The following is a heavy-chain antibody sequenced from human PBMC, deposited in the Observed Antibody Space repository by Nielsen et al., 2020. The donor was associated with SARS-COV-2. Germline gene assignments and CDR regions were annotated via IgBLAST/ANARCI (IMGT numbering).Heavy chain of an antibody. D-gene: IGHD6-13*01. CDR3: AREGAAAGYYYYMDV. Sequence: ASVKVSCKASGYTFTSYGISWVRQAPGQGLEWMGWISAYNGNTNYAQKLQGRVTMTTDTSTSTAYMELRSLRSDDTAVYYCAREGAAAGYYYYMDVWGKGTTVTVSS. CDR1: GYTFTSYG. CDR2: ISAYNGNT. J-gene: IGHJ6*03. V-gene: IGHV1-18*04.